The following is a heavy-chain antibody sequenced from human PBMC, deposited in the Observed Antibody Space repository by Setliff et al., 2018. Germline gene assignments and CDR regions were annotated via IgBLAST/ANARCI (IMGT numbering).Heavy chain of an antibody. CDR1: GGGSINNYYW. V-gene: IGHV2-70*11. CDR2: IDWDDDK. CDR3: AAASNYYDY. J-gene: IGHJ4*02. Sequence: TLSLTCTVSGGGSINNYYWSWIRQPPGKALEWLARIDWDDDKYYTPSLKTRLTISKDTSKNQVVLTMTNMDPVDTATYYCAAASNYYDYWGQGTLVTAPQ.